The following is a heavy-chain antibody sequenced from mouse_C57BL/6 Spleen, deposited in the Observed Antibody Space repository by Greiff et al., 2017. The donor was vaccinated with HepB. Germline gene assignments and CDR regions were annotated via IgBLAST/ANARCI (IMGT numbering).Heavy chain of an antibody. V-gene: IGHV7-3*01. J-gene: IGHJ4*01. CDR1: GFTFTDYY. Sequence: EVQVVESGGGLVQPGGSLSLSCAASGFTFTDYYMSWVRQPPGKALEWLGFIRNKANGYTTEYSASVKGRFTISRDNSQSILYLQMNALRAEDSATYYCARYLYNNYAMDYWSRNLSHRLL. D-gene: IGHD1-3*01. CDR3: ARYLYNNYAMDY. CDR2: IRNKANGYTT.